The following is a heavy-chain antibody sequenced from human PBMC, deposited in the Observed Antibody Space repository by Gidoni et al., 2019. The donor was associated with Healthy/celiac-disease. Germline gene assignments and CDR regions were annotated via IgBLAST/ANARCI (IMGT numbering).Heavy chain of an antibody. J-gene: IGHJ3*02. CDR1: VGSISSGGYY. V-gene: IGHV4-31*03. CDR2: IYYSGST. D-gene: IGHD2-2*02. CDR3: ARDGYGYCSSTSCYKDAFDI. Sequence: QVQLQESGPGLVKTSQTLSLTCTVSVGSISSGGYYCSWIRQHPGKGLDWIGYIYYSGSTYYNSSLKSRVTISVDTSKNQFSLKLSSVTAADTAVYYCARDGYGYCSSTSCYKDAFDIWGQGKMVTVSS.